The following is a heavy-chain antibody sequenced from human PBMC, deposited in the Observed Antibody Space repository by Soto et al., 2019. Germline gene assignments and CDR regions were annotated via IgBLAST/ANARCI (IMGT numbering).Heavy chain of an antibody. J-gene: IGHJ3*02. CDR2: TRNKANSYTT. CDR3: AIPYATDAFDI. V-gene: IGHV3-72*01. CDR1: GFTFSDHY. Sequence: GGSLRLSCAASGFTFSDHYMDWVRQAPGKGLEWVGRTRNKANSYTTEYTASVKGRFTISRDDSKNSLYLQMNSLKTEDTAVYYCAIPYATDAFDICGQGIMVTVSS. D-gene: IGHD4-17*01.